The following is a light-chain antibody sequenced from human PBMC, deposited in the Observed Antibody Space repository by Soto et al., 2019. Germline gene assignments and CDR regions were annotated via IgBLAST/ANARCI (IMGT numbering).Light chain of an antibody. J-gene: IGKJ1*01. Sequence: EIVMTQSPATLSVSPGERATLSCWASQGVSSNLAWYQQKPGQAPRLLIYGASTRAAGIPSRFSGSGSGTEFTLTISSLQSEDFAVYYCQQYNNWPRTFGQGTKVDIK. CDR1: QGVSSN. CDR2: GAS. V-gene: IGKV3-15*01. CDR3: QQYNNWPRT.